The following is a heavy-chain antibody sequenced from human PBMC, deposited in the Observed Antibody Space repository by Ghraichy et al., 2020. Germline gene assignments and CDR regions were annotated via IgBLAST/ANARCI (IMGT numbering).Heavy chain of an antibody. J-gene: IGHJ4*02. CDR3: AGESYSSGWYVGYFDY. V-gene: IGHV3-33*01. D-gene: IGHD6-19*01. Sequence: SLNISCAASGFTFNTYGMHWVRQAPGKGLEWVASIRFDRTNKYYADSVKGRFAISRDNFKNTLYLQVSSLRAEDTAVYFCAGESYSSGWYVGYFDYWGQGTLVTVSS. CDR2: IRFDRTNK. CDR1: GFTFNTYG.